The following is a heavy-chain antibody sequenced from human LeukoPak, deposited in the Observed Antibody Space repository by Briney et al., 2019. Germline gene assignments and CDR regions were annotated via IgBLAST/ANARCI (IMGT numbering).Heavy chain of an antibody. J-gene: IGHJ4*02. D-gene: IGHD3-22*01. Sequence: SETLSLTCTVSGGSISSSSYYRGWIRQPPGKGLEWIGSIYYSGSTYYNPSLKSRVTISVDTSKNQFSLKLSSVTAADTTVYYCARHLYYYDSSGYYPLGYWGQGTLVTVSS. V-gene: IGHV4-39*01. CDR3: ARHLYYYDSSGYYPLGY. CDR2: IYYSGST. CDR1: GGSISSSSYY.